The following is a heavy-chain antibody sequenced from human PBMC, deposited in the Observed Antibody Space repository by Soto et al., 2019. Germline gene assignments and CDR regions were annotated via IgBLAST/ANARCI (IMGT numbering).Heavy chain of an antibody. J-gene: IGHJ4*02. Sequence: EVQLVESGGGLVQPGGSLRLSCAASGFTFSGSWMHWVRQAPGTGLVWVSRINGDGSGTSYADFVKGRFTISRDDAKNTLFLQMNGLRAEGTAGYYCGRGIFGSGTANDYWGQGTLVPVSS. CDR2: INGDGSGT. CDR3: GRGIFGSGTANDY. CDR1: GFTFSGSW. D-gene: IGHD3-10*01. V-gene: IGHV3-74*01.